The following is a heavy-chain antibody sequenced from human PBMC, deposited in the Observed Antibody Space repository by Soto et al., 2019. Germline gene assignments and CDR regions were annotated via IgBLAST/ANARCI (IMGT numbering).Heavy chain of an antibody. CDR1: GGTFSSYA. V-gene: IGHV1-69*06. CDR2: IIPIFGTA. Sequence: RASVKVSCKASGGTFSSYAISWVRQAPGQGLEWMGGIIPIFGTANYAQKFQGRVTITADKSTSTAYMELSSLRSEDTAVYYCARGYCSGGSCYLYYYYGMDVWGQGTTVTVSS. D-gene: IGHD2-15*01. J-gene: IGHJ6*02. CDR3: ARGYCSGGSCYLYYYYGMDV.